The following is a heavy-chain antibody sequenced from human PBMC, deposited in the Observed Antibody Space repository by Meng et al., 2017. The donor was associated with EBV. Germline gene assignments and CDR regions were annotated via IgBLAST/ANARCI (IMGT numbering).Heavy chain of an antibody. CDR1: GETLTSHY. Sequence: VQCVASGAEGDKLGPYGKFSCKAFGETLTSHYLHGVRQAPGQGLEWMGIIIPAGGNTNYAQKFRGRFTMTRDTSTSTVYMDLSILTSEDTAVYYCVRELVGGTFDYWGQGTLVTVSS. D-gene: IGHD1/OR15-1a*01. V-gene: IGHV1-46*01. J-gene: IGHJ4*02. CDR3: VRELVGGTFDY. CDR2: IIPAGGNT.